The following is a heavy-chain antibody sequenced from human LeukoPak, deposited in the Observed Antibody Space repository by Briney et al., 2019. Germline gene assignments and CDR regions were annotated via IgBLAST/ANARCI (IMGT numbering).Heavy chain of an antibody. CDR2: ISAYTGNT. CDR3: ARSGVGYFYDNPGYYPPDY. D-gene: IGHD3-22*01. V-gene: IGHV1-18*01. CDR1: GYTFTNYG. J-gene: IGHJ4*02. Sequence: ASVKVSCKASGYTFTNYGISWVRQAPGQGLEWMGWISAYTGNTNYAQNFQGRVTMTTDTSTSTAYMGLRSLRSDDTAVYYCARSGVGYFYDNPGYYPPDYWGQGTLVTVSS.